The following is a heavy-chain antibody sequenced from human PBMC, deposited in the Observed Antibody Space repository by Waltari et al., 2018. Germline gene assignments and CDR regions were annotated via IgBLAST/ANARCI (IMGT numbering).Heavy chain of an antibody. CDR3: AREDGGNSGGYYYYNMDV. CDR1: GGPISHYY. CDR2: IQNSGST. V-gene: IGHV4-59*01. Sequence: QVHLQESGPGLVKPSETLSLTCTVSGGPISHYYWSWIRQPTGRGLEWIGYIQNSGSTNYNPSLKSRVIISVDTSKNQFSLQLNSVTAADTAVYYCAREDGGNSGGYYYYNMDVWGQGTAVTVSS. J-gene: IGHJ6*02. D-gene: IGHD2-21*02.